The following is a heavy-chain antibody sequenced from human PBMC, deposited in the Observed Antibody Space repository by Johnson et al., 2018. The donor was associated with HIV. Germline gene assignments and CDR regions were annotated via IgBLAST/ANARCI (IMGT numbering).Heavy chain of an antibody. Sequence: QVQLVESGGGVVQPGRSLRLSCAASGFTFSSYALHWVRQAPGKGLDWVAIISYDGSNEYYADSVKGRFTISRDNSKNTLYLQMNSLRPEDTAVYYCARDHGWSRGWLFDAFDIWGQGTMVTVSS. V-gene: IGHV3-30-3*01. CDR1: GFTFSSYA. D-gene: IGHD6-19*01. J-gene: IGHJ3*02. CDR2: ISYDGSNE. CDR3: ARDHGWSRGWLFDAFDI.